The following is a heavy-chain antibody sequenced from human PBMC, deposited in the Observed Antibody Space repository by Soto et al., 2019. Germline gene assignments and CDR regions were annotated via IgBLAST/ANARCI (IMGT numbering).Heavy chain of an antibody. CDR1: GCTFSSYT. V-gene: IGHV1-2*04. CDR3: ARAPSPEYSPSPISNWFDP. Sequence: ASVKVSCKASGCTFSSYTISWVRQAPGQGLEWMGWINPNSGGTNYARKFQGWVTMTRDTSISTAYMELSRLRSDDTAVYYCARAPSPEYSPSPISNWFDPWGQGTLVTVSS. CDR2: INPNSGGT. J-gene: IGHJ5*02. D-gene: IGHD4-4*01.